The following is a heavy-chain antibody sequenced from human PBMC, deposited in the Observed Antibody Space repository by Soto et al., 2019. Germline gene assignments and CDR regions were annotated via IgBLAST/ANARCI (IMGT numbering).Heavy chain of an antibody. CDR3: ARAPSTLLRFLRYFDY. Sequence: ASVKVSCKASGYTFSSYGISWVRHAPGQGLEWMGWIRGDNSKTNYAQKFQGRVTLTTDTSTSTAYMEVRSLRSDDTAVYYCARAPSTLLRFLRYFDYWGQGTLVTVSS. D-gene: IGHD3-3*01. CDR1: GYTFSSYG. CDR2: IRGDNSKT. V-gene: IGHV1-18*04. J-gene: IGHJ4*02.